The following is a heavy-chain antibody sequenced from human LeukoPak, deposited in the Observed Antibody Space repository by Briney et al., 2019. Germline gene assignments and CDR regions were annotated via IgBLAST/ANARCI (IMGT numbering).Heavy chain of an antibody. J-gene: IGHJ4*02. V-gene: IGHV4-39*07. Sequence: SETLSLTCTVSGGSISNIGYYWGWIRQPPGKGLEWIGSIYYSGSTYYNPSLKSRVTISGDTSKNQFSLRLSSVTAADTAVYYRVRSVGNSDFDYWGQGTLVTVSS. D-gene: IGHD4-23*01. CDR3: VRSVGNSDFDY. CDR1: GGSISNIGYY. CDR2: IYYSGST.